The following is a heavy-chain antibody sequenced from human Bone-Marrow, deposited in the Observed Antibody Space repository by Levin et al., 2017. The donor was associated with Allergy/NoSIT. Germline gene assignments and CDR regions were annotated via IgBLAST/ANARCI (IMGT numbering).Heavy chain of an antibody. Sequence: QAGGSLRLSCAASGFSFDDYAMHWVRQVPGRGLEWVSSISWNSGNIRYADSVKGRFTISRDNAKNSLFLQMNSLRAEDTALYYCAKDISASGYGSNCFDYWGQGTLVTVSS. J-gene: IGHJ4*02. CDR1: GFSFDDYA. CDR3: AKDISASGYGSNCFDY. V-gene: IGHV3-9*01. CDR2: ISWNSGNI. D-gene: IGHD6-13*01.